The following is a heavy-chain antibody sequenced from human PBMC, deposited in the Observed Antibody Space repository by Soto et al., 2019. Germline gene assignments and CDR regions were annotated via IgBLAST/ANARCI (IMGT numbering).Heavy chain of an antibody. Sequence: QVQLVQSETEVKKPGASVKVSCKASGYRFTTYAITWVRQAPGQGLEWMGWISPHNNNTEYVQKFQGRVAMTADTSTSTPYMEVRSLRSDDTALYYCARGKFYFDNWGQGTLVTVSS. CDR1: GYRFTTYA. CDR2: ISPHNNNT. CDR3: ARGKFYFDN. J-gene: IGHJ4*02. V-gene: IGHV1-18*01.